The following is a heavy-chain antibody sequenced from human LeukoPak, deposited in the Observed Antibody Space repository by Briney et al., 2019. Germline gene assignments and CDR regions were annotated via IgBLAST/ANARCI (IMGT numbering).Heavy chain of an antibody. Sequence: ASVKVSCKASGGTFSNYAISWVRQAPGQGLEWMGGIIPIFGTANYAQKLQDRVTLSMEESTSTAYMELSSLRSEDTAVYYCARGPTDYDFWSGYSKKYYYHMDVWGTRTTVTVSS. CDR1: GGTFSNYA. D-gene: IGHD3-3*01. V-gene: IGHV1-69*05. CDR3: ARGPTDYDFWSGYSKKYYYHMDV. CDR2: IIPIFGTA. J-gene: IGHJ6*03.